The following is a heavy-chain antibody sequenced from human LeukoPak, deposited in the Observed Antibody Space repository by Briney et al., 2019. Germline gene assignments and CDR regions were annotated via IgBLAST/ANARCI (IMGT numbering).Heavy chain of an antibody. Sequence: GGSLRLSCTPSGFTFGDYAMNWFRQAPGKGLEWLGFIRSKAYGGTTEYDASVKGRFTISRDDSKGIAYLHMNSLKTEDTAMCYCTRGRGYNYGYSDYWGQGTLVTVSS. CDR3: TRGRGYNYGYSDY. CDR1: GFTFGDYA. CDR2: IRSKAYGGTT. J-gene: IGHJ4*02. V-gene: IGHV3-49*03. D-gene: IGHD5-18*01.